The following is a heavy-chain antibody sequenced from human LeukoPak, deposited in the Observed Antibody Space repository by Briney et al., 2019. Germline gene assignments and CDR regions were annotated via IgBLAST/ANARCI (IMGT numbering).Heavy chain of an antibody. CDR3: TTDSRDGYNVFDY. CDR1: GLTFSTYG. D-gene: IGHD5-24*01. J-gene: IGHJ4*02. V-gene: IGHV3-15*01. CDR2: IKSKTDGGTT. Sequence: GGSLRLSCAASGLTFSTYGMSWVRQAPGKGLEWVGRIKSKTDGGTTDYAAPVKGRFTISRDDSKNTLYLQMNSLKTEDTAVYYCTTDSRDGYNVFDYWGQGTLVTVSS.